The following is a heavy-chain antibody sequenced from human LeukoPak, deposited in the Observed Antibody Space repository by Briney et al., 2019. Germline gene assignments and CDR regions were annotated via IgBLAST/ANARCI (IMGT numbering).Heavy chain of an antibody. CDR2: IKQDGSEK. J-gene: IGHJ4*02. Sequence: HPGGSLRLSCAASGFTFSSYWMSWVRQAPGKGLEWVANIKQDGSEKYYVDSVKGRFTISRDNAKNSLYLQMNSLRAEDTAVYYCARTRITMIVGLACRFDYWGQGTLVTVSS. V-gene: IGHV3-7*01. CDR3: ARTRITMIVGLACRFDY. CDR1: GFTFSSYW. D-gene: IGHD3-22*01.